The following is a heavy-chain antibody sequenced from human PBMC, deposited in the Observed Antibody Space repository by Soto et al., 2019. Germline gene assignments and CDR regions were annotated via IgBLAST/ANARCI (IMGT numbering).Heavy chain of an antibody. J-gene: IGHJ4*02. D-gene: IGHD6-19*01. CDR3: SRIAVSGPIPGFDY. V-gene: IGHV4-39*01. CDR2: VSYSGST. CDR1: GGSSCNSSYL. Sequence: SVPMSVTCTVSGGSSCNSSYLWCWISQPPGKGLQWIGSVSYSGSTYYNPSLKSRVTISVDTSKTQSSLRLSSVTAADTAVYYCSRIAVSGPIPGFDYWGQGALVTVS.